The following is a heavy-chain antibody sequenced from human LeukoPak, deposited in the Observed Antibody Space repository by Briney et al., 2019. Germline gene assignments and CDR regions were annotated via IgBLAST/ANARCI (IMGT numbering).Heavy chain of an antibody. CDR2: IYYSGST. D-gene: IGHD3-10*01. CDR1: GGSFSGYY. CDR3: ARASYYYGSGSSFSYYYYYYMDV. Sequence: SETLSLTCVVYGGSFSGYYWSWIRQPPGKGLEWIGSIYYSGSTYYNPSLKSRVTISVDTSKNQFSLKLSSVTAADTAVYYCARASYYYGSGSSFSYYYYYYMDVWGKGTTVTISS. J-gene: IGHJ6*03. V-gene: IGHV4-34*01.